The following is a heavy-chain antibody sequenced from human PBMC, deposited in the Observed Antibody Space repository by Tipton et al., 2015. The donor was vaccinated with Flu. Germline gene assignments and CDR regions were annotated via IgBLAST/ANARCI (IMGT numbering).Heavy chain of an antibody. D-gene: IGHD3-16*01. J-gene: IGHJ6*03. CDR1: GFTFSSYG. CDR2: IWYDGSNK. Sequence: SLRLSCAASGFTFSSYGMHWVRQAPGKGLEWVAVIWYDGSNKYYADSVKGRFTISRDNSKNTLYLQMNSLRAEDTAVYYCARDKLEAAPGPWVYYYMDVWGKGTTVTVSS. V-gene: IGHV3-33*01. CDR3: ARDKLEAAPGPWVYYYMDV.